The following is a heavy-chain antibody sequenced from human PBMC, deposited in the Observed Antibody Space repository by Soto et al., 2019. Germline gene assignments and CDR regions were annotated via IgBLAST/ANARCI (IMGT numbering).Heavy chain of an antibody. CDR2: MNPNSGNT. CDR3: ARGVKYGAYSRWFDP. D-gene: IGHD4-17*01. J-gene: IGHJ5*02. V-gene: IGHV1-8*01. Sequence: QVQLVQSGAEVKKPGASVKDSCKASGYTFTSYDINWVRQATGQGLEYLGWMNPNSGNTGYVQKFQGRVTMTRDTSISTAYMELSSLRSEDTAVYFCARGVKYGAYSRWFDPWGQGTLVTVSS. CDR1: GYTFTSYD.